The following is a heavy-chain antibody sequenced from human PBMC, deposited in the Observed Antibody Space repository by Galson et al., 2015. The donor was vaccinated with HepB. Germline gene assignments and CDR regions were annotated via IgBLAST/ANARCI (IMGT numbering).Heavy chain of an antibody. CDR2: ISYDATEK. V-gene: IGHV3-30*01. D-gene: IGHD1-1*01. CDR1: EFIFNTYA. CDR3: ARESVPKGLPVYYFYGLDV. J-gene: IGHJ6*02. Sequence: SLRLSCAASEFIFNTYAMHWVRQAPGKGLEWVAIISYDATEKFYADSVRGRLTISRDNSRNTLFLQMNSLITEDTAVYYCARESVPKGLPVYYFYGLDVWGQGTTVTVSS.